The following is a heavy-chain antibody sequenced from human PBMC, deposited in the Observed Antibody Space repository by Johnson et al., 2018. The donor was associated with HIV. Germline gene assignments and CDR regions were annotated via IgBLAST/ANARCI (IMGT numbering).Heavy chain of an antibody. CDR3: ARVDPIGGSPWGNDAFDI. CDR2: ISDDGGNK. CDR1: GFTFSSYA. Sequence: QMLLVESGGGVVQPGRSLRLSCAASGFTFSSYAMHWVRQAPGKGLEWVAVISDDGGNKYYADSVKGRFTISRDNSKNTLYLQMNSMRAEDTAVYYCARVDPIGGSPWGNDAFDIWGQGTMVTVSS. V-gene: IGHV3-30*14. D-gene: IGHD2-15*01. J-gene: IGHJ3*02.